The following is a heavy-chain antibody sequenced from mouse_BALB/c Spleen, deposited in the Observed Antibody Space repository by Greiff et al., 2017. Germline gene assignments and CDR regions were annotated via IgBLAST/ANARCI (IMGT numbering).Heavy chain of an antibody. V-gene: IGHV1-20*02. Sequence: EVKLEESGPELVKPGASVKISCKASGYSFTGYFMNWVMQSHGKSLEWIGRINPYNGDTFYNQKFKGKATLTVDKSSSTAHMELRSLASEDSAVYYCAREMITTGNYAMDYWGQGTSVTVSS. J-gene: IGHJ4*01. CDR1: GYSFTGYF. CDR3: AREMITTGNYAMDY. CDR2: INPYNGDT. D-gene: IGHD2-4*01.